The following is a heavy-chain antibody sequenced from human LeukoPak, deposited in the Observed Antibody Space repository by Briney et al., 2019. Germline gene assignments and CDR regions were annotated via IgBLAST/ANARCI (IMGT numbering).Heavy chain of an antibody. CDR3: ARDRGGSSRFTLFDY. CDR1: GFTFSSYG. Sequence: PGGSLRLSCAASGFTFSSYGMHWVRQAPGKGLEWVSYISDGGKTKYYADSVKGRFTISRDNAKNSLYLQMNSLRAEDTALYYCARDRGGSSRFTLFDYWGQGTLVTVSS. V-gene: IGHV3-48*04. D-gene: IGHD6-6*01. CDR2: ISDGGKTK. J-gene: IGHJ4*02.